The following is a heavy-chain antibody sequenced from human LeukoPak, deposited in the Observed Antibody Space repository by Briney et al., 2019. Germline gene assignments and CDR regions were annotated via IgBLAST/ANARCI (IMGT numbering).Heavy chain of an antibody. CDR2: INSDGSST. V-gene: IGHV3-74*01. CDR1: GFTFSSYW. D-gene: IGHD4-23*01. J-gene: IGHJ3*02. Sequence: GGSLRLSCAASGFTFSSYWMHWVRQAPGKGLVWVSRINSDGSSTSYADSVKGRFTISRDNAKNTLYLQMNSLGAEDTAVYYCARDHYGGLTTGAFDIWGQGTMVTVSS. CDR3: ARDHYGGLTTGAFDI.